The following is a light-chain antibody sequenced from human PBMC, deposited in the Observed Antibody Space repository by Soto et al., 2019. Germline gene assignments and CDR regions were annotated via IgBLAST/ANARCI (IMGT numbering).Light chain of an antibody. Sequence: DLQMAQSPSSVSPSVGGSVTIXXRASQGISTYLNWYQQKPGKAPKLXIYAASSLQSGVPSRFSGSGSETDFTLTITSLQPEDFATYSCQQSYSTTWTFGQGTKVDIK. J-gene: IGKJ1*01. CDR3: QQSYSTTWT. CDR1: QGISTY. CDR2: AAS. V-gene: IGKV1-39*01.